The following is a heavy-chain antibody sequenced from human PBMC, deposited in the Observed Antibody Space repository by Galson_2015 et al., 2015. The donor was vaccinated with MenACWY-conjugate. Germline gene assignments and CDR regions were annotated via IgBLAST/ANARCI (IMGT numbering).Heavy chain of an antibody. D-gene: IGHD6-6*01. CDR1: GYTFTSNW. V-gene: IGHV5-51*01. CDR3: ARQGFGSSSLDY. Sequence: QSGEEVKKPGESLKISCTGSGYTFTSNWIGWVRQMPGKGLEWMGIIYPGDSDTRYTPSFQGHVTISADKSINTAYLQWGSLEASDTAMYYCARQGFGSSSLDYWGQGTLVTVSS. CDR2: IYPGDSDT. J-gene: IGHJ4*02.